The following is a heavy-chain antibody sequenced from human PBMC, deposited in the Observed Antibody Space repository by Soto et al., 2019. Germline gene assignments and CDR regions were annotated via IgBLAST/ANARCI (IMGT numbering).Heavy chain of an antibody. CDR2: MNPSTGNT. J-gene: IGHJ5*02. CDR1: GYTFTSYD. Sequence: QVQLVQSGAEVKKPGASVKVSSKASGYTFTSYDIIWVRQATGQGLEWMGWMNPSTGNTDSAEKFQGRLTMTRNTSISTVYMELSSLSFEDTAVYYCARGRIIVAGGFDPWGQGTLLTVSS. V-gene: IGHV1-8*01. D-gene: IGHD6-19*01. CDR3: ARGRIIVAGGFDP.